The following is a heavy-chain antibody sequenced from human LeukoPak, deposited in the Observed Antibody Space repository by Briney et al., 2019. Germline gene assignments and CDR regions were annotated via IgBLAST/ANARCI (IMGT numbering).Heavy chain of an antibody. V-gene: IGHV4-34*01. CDR2: INHSGST. Sequence: TASETLSLTCAVYGGSFSGYYWSWIRQPPGKGLEWIGEINHSGSTNYNPSLKSRVTISVDTSKNQFSLKLSSVTAADTAVYYCASHHGDFSRFWFDPWGQGTLVTVSS. J-gene: IGHJ5*02. CDR3: ASHHGDFSRFWFDP. CDR1: GGSFSGYY. D-gene: IGHD4-17*01.